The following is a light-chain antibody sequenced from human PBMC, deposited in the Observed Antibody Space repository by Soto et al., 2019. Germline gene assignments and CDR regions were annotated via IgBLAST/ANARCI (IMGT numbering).Light chain of an antibody. CDR2: EVR. Sequence: SVLTQPASVSGSPGQSITISCTGISSDVGRYNYVSWYQQHPGKAPKLMIYEVRNRPSGVSSRFSGSKSGNTASLTISGLQAEDEADYYCCSHAGRGSVLFGGGTKVTVL. CDR1: SSDVGRYNY. CDR3: CSHAGRGSVL. J-gene: IGLJ2*01. V-gene: IGLV2-14*01.